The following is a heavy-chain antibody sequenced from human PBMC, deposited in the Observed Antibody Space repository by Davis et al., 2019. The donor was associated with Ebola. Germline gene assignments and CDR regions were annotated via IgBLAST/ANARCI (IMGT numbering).Heavy chain of an antibody. J-gene: IGHJ6*02. CDR1: GFTFSSYA. D-gene: IGHD2-2*01. Sequence: GESLKISCAASGFTFSSYAMSWVRQAPGKGLEWVSAISGSGGSTFYADSVKGRFTISRDNSKNTLFLQMNSLRAEDTAVFYCAKDRYCSSTSCRNYYYGMDVWGQGTTVTVSS. CDR2: ISGSGGST. CDR3: AKDRYCSSTSCRNYYYGMDV. V-gene: IGHV3-23*01.